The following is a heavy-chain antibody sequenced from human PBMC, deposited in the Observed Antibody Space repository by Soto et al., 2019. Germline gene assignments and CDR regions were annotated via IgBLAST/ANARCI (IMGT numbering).Heavy chain of an antibody. J-gene: IGHJ6*02. D-gene: IGHD3-22*01. CDR3: TRRLYYDSSGFEGGGMDV. Sequence: PSETLSLTCTVSGGSISTSSYYWGWIRQPPGKGLEWMRSIYYSGSTYYNPSLKSRVTISVDTSKNHFSLKLSSVTAADTAVYYCTRRLYYDSSGFEGGGMDVWGQGTTVT. CDR2: IYYSGST. V-gene: IGHV4-39*02. CDR1: GGSISTSSYY.